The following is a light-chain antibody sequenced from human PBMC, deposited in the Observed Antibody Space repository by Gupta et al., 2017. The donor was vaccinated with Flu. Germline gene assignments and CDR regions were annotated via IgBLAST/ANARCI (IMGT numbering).Light chain of an antibody. CDR1: QDISNY. V-gene: IGKV1-33*01. J-gene: IGKJ4*01. CDR2: DAS. CDR3: QQYDSVPLT. Sequence: PSALSASVGDKVTITCQASQDISNYLNWYQHKPGEAPTLLIYDASNLEIGVPSRFSGSGSGTDFTFTISSLQPEDLGTYYCQQYDSVPLTFGGGTKVEIK.